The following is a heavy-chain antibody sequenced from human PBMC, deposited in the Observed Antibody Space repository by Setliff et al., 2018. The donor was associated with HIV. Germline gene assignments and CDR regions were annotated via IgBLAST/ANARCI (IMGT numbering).Heavy chain of an antibody. CDR2: ISNSGTAK. D-gene: IGHD2-15*01. Sequence: PGGSLRLSCAGSGFTFSSYSMKWVRQAPGQGLEWISYISNSGTAKYYADSVNGRFSVSRDNAKNSLYLQMNSLRAGDTAVYFCARGLDLYCSGGSCYPRWFDPWGQGTQVTVSS. V-gene: IGHV3-48*04. CDR1: GFTFSSYS. CDR3: ARGLDLYCSGGSCYPRWFDP. J-gene: IGHJ5*02.